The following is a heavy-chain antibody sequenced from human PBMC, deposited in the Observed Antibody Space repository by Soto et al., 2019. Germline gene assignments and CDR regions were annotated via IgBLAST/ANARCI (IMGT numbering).Heavy chain of an antibody. CDR2: IGTAGDT. CDR1: GFTFSSYD. Sequence: GGSLRLSCAASGFTFSSYDMHWVRQATGKGLEWVSAIGTAGDTYYPGSVKGRFTISRENAKNSLYLQMNSLRAGDTAVYYCARDNLGGGNYDFWSGYRRYDYYYYGMDVWGQGTTVTVSS. D-gene: IGHD3-3*01. CDR3: ARDNLGGGNYDFWSGYRRYDYYYYGMDV. V-gene: IGHV3-13*01. J-gene: IGHJ6*02.